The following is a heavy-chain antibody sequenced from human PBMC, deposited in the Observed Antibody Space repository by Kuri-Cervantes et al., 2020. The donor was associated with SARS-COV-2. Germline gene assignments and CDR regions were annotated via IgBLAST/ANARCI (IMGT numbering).Heavy chain of an antibody. J-gene: IGHJ6*02. D-gene: IGHD2-21*02. CDR2: IYYSGST. CDR1: GGSISSSSYY. V-gene: IGHV4-39*02. Sequence: SETLSLTCTVSGGSISSSSYYWGWIRQPPGKGLEWIGSIYYSGSTYYNPSLKSRVTISVDTSKNQFSLKLSSVTAADTAVYYCARDKVTAIPNNYYYYGMDVWGQGTTVTVSS. CDR3: ARDKVTAIPNNYYYYGMDV.